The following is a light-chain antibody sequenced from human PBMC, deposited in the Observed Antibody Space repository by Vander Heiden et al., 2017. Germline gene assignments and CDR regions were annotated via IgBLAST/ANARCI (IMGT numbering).Light chain of an antibody. V-gene: IGKV3-15*01. J-gene: IGKJ1*01. CDR3: YQYSNRAPWT. CDR2: GGA. CDR1: PRVSST. Sequence: ELVLPQSPATLYVSQGARATLSCRPSPRVSSTFAWYQQKPGHAPRLLLHGGATRATGIPARCSGSGSWTEFTRIISSLQSEDVAAYYCYQYSNRAPWTFGQGTKVEIK.